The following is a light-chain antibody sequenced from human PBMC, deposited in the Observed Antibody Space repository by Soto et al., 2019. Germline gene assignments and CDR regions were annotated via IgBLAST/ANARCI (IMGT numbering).Light chain of an antibody. CDR1: QSLSNN. Sequence: EIVLTQSPGTLSLSPGERATLSCRASQSLSNNIYLAWYQQKPGQAPRLLIYDASTRATGIPARFSGSGSGTEFTLTISSLQSEDFAVYYCQQSNNWPWTFGQGTKVDIK. CDR3: QQSNNWPWT. V-gene: IGKV3-15*01. CDR2: DAS. J-gene: IGKJ1*01.